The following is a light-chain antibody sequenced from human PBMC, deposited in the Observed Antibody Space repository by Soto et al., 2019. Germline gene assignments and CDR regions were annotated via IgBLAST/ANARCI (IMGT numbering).Light chain of an antibody. V-gene: IGKV1-33*01. CDR2: DAS. CDR1: QNINNY. J-gene: IGKJ5*01. CDR3: QQYENLPT. Sequence: DIQMTQSPSSLSASVGERVTITCQASQNINNYLNWYQQKPGRAPKLLIYDASNLEAGVPSRFRGCGSGTDFTFTISRLQPEDIATYYCQQYENLPTFGQGIRLEIK.